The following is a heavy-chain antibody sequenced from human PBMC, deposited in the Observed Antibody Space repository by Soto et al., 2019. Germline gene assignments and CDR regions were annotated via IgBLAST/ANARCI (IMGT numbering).Heavy chain of an antibody. Sequence: ASVKVSCKASGYTFTSYAMHCVRQAPGQRLEWMGWINAGNGNTKYSQKFQGRVTITADKSTSTAYMELNSLRSEDTAVYYCVRDSPIGSTYSGYDGIDYWGQGTLVTVSS. CDR3: VRDSPIGSTYSGYDGIDY. J-gene: IGHJ4*02. CDR2: INAGNGNT. V-gene: IGHV1-3*01. CDR1: GYTFTSYA. D-gene: IGHD5-12*01.